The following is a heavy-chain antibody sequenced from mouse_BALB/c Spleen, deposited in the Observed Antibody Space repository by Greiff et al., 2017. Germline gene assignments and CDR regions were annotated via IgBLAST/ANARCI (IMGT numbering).Heavy chain of an antibody. CDR3: ARDRTTFDY. CDR2: ISTYYGDA. V-gene: IGHV1S137*01. Sequence: VQLQESGAELVRPGVSVTISCKGSGYTFTDYAMHWVKQSHAKSLEWIGVISTYYGDASYNQKFKGKATMTVDKSSSTAYKELARLTSEDSAIYYCARDRTTFDYLGQGTTLTVSS. D-gene: IGHD1-1*01. CDR1: GYTFTDYA. J-gene: IGHJ2*01.